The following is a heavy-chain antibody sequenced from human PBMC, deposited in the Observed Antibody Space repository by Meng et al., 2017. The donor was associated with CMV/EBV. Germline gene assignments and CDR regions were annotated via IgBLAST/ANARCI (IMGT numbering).Heavy chain of an antibody. Sequence: GESLKISCAASGFTFSSYGMGWVRQAPGKGLEWVANIKQDGSEKYYVDSVKGRFTISRDNAKNSLYLQMNSLRAEDTAVYYCARKKGGFRPAANGVGYYYYGMDVWGQGTTVTVSS. V-gene: IGHV3-7*01. CDR2: IKQDGSEK. J-gene: IGHJ6*02. CDR3: ARKKGGFRPAANGVGYYYYGMDV. D-gene: IGHD3-16*01. CDR1: GFTFSSYG.